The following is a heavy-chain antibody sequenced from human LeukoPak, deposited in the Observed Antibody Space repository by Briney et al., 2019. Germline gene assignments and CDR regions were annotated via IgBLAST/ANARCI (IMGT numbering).Heavy chain of an antibody. CDR3: VREEAASGNFVYFDY. V-gene: IGHV3-30*02. CDR2: IRYDGSYK. D-gene: IGHD1-26*01. CDR1: GFPFSTYG. J-gene: IGHJ4*02. Sequence: GGSLRLSCAASGFPFSTYGMHWVRQAPGKGLEWVTFIRYDGSYKYYADSVKGRFTISRDDSKTTVYLQMNSLKTEDTAVYYCVREEAASGNFVYFDYWGQGTLVTVSS.